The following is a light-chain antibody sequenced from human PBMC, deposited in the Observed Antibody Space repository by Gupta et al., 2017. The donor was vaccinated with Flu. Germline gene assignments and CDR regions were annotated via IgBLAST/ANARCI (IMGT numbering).Light chain of an antibody. CDR3: QQYANLPRS. CDR1: QSVSSN. CDR2: AAS. V-gene: IGKV3-15*01. J-gene: IGKJ2*04. Sequence: DMVMPQSPSLLSVSPGERATLSCRASQSVSSNLAWYQQKPGHAPRLLIYAASTRATGLPARFSGSGSGTEFTLTISSLQSEDFAAYYCQQYANLPRSFGQGTKLEIK.